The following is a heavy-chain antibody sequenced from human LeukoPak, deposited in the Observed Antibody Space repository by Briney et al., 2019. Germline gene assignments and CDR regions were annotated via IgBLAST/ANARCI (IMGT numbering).Heavy chain of an antibody. V-gene: IGHV3-23*01. Sequence: GGSLRLSCAASAFTLSTYGMSWVRQAPGKGLEWVSAISGSGGSTYYADSVKGRFTIYRDNSKNTLYLQMNSLRAEDTAVYYCTKSSASTRTGYYYYYMDVWGKGTTVTISS. CDR3: TKSSASTRTGYYYYYMDV. CDR2: ISGSGGST. CDR1: AFTLSTYG. D-gene: IGHD2-2*01. J-gene: IGHJ6*03.